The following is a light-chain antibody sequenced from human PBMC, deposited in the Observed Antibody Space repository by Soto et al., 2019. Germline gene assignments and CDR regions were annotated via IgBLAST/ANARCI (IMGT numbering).Light chain of an antibody. Sequence: QSALTQPASVSGSPGQSITISCTGTSSDVGGYNYVSWYQQHPGKAPKLMIYEVSNRPSGVSNRFSGPKSGNTASLTISGLQAEDESDYYCSSYTRTSTLEVFGGGTKLTVL. V-gene: IGLV2-14*01. J-gene: IGLJ3*02. CDR1: SSDVGGYNY. CDR2: EVS. CDR3: SSYTRTSTLEV.